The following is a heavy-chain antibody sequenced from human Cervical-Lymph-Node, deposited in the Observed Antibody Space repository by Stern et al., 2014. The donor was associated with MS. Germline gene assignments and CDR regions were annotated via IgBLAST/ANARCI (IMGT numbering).Heavy chain of an antibody. Sequence: EVQLVESGGGLVQPGRSLRLSCAASGFTFDDYAMHWVRQAPGKGLEWVSGISWNSGSIGYADSVKGRFTISRDNAKNSLYLQMNSLRAEDTALYYCAKDQDDTTGTVFDYWGQGTLVTVSS. V-gene: IGHV3-9*01. J-gene: IGHJ4*02. CDR1: GFTFDDYA. D-gene: IGHD1-1*01. CDR3: AKDQDDTTGTVFDY. CDR2: ISWNSGSI.